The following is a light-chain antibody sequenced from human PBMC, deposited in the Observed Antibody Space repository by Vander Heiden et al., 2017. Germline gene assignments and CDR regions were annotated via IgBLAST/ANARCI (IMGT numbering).Light chain of an antibody. Sequence: AIRMTQSPSSFSASTGDRVTITCRASQCISSYLAWYQQKPGKAPKLLIYAASSLQSGVPSRFSGSGSGTDFTLTISCLQSEDFATYYCQQYYSYPRTFGHGTKVDIK. V-gene: IGKV1-8*01. J-gene: IGKJ3*01. CDR1: QCISSY. CDR2: AAS. CDR3: QQYYSYPRT.